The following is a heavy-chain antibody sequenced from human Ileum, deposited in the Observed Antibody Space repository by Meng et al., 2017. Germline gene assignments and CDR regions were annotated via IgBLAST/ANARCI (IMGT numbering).Heavy chain of an antibody. J-gene: IGHJ4*02. V-gene: IGHV1-2*06. CDR1: GYTFTGNN. CDR2: IYPHNGAT. Sequence: QVQLGQAGDEVKKSGASVKVSCKTSGYTFTGNNIHWVRQAPGQGLEWMGRIYPHNGATNYAQTFQGRVTMTGDTSIATAYMELNRLTSDDTAVYYCARGVAENWGQGTLVTVSS. CDR3: ARGVAEN. D-gene: IGHD6-19*01.